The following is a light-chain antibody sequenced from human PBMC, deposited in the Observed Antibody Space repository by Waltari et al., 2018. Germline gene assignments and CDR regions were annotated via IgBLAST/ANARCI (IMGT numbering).Light chain of an antibody. CDR1: QSIASS. J-gene: IGKJ4*01. CDR3: QQRSNWPPT. V-gene: IGKV3-11*01. Sequence: EIVLTQSPATLSLSPGERATLSCRASQSIASSLAWYQQRPGQAPRPLIYDAFTRDTGIPARFSGSGSGTDFTLTISSLEPEDFAVYYCQQRSNWPPTFGGGSKVEI. CDR2: DAF.